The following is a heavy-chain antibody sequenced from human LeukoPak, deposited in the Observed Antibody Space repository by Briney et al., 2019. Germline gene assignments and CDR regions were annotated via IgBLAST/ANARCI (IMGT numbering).Heavy chain of an antibody. J-gene: IGHJ4*02. CDR1: GFTVTTNH. D-gene: IGHD2-8*02. V-gene: IGHV3-66*01. Sequence: GGSLRLSCAASGFTVTTNHMSWVRQAPGKGLECVSVIYSGGGTYYAAAVKGRFTISRDNSKNTLYLQMNSLRAEDTAVYYCARLYWGSGFDYWGQGTLVTVSS. CDR3: ARLYWGSGFDY. CDR2: IYSGGGT.